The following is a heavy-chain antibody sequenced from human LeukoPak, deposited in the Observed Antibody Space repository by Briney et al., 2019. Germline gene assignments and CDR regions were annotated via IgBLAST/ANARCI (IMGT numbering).Heavy chain of an antibody. D-gene: IGHD2-2*02. CDR3: AKKGSTSPYTNYYMDV. CDR1: GFTFDDYA. V-gene: IGHV3-9*01. CDR2: ISWNSGSI. J-gene: IGHJ6*03. Sequence: GRSLRLSCAASGFTFDDYAMHWVRQAPGKGLEWVSGISWNSGSIGYADSVKGRFTISRDNSKNTLYLQMNSLRAEDTAVYYCAKKGSTSPYTNYYMDVWGKGTTVTVSS.